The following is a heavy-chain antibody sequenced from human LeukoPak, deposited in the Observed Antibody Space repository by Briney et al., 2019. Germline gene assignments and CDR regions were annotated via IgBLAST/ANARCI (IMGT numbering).Heavy chain of an antibody. CDR2: ISYDGSNK. D-gene: IGHD2-21*02. CDR1: GFTFSSYA. Sequence: GGSLRLSCAASGFTFSSYAMHWVRQAPGKGLEWGAVISYDGSNKYYADSVKGRFTISRDNSKNTLYLQMNSLRAEDTAVYYCASVVTVPDAFDIWGQGTMVTVSS. V-gene: IGHV3-30*01. CDR3: ASVVTVPDAFDI. J-gene: IGHJ3*02.